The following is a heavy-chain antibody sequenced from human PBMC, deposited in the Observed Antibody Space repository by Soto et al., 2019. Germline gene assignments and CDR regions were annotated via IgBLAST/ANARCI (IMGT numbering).Heavy chain of an antibody. CDR1: GGPITSGGYS. Sequence: PSETLSLTCAVSGGPITSGGYSWSWMRRPPGKGLEWIGYIYHSGGTYYNPSLKSRVTLSIDRTKKQFSLKLKSVTAADTAVYFCARTMTTSGWFDPWGQTTLVPLSS. CDR3: ARTMTTSGWFDP. CDR2: IYHSGGT. J-gene: IGHJ5*02. V-gene: IGHV4-30-2*01. D-gene: IGHD4-17*01.